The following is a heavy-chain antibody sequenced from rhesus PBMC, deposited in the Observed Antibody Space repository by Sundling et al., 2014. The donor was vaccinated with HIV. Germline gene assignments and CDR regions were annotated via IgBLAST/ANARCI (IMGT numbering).Heavy chain of an antibody. V-gene: IGHV3-103*01. CDR1: GFSFSRND. Sequence: EVILVETGGGLVQPGGSLKLSCVASGFSFSRNDMTWVRQAPGKGLEWVSGINSGGGSTYYADSVKARFSISRDNSNNTLFLQMNSLRPEDMAVYYCARWTGNGLDYWGQGVVVTVSS. CDR3: ARWTGNGLDY. CDR2: INSGGGST. D-gene: IGHD3-3*01. J-gene: IGHJ6*01.